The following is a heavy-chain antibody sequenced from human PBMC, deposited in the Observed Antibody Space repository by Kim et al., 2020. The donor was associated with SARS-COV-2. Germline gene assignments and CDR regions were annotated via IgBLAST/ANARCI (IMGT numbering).Heavy chain of an antibody. J-gene: IGHJ4*02. Sequence: ASVKVSCKASGYSFINYNLHWVRQAPGQGPEWVGWINVANGNTVYSQKFQGRVTIARDTSASTTYMELSSLGSEDTAVYYCARQYTSGRTAFFDYWGQGT. V-gene: IGHV1-3*01. CDR1: GYSFINYN. D-gene: IGHD6-25*01. CDR3: ARQYTSGRTAFFDY. CDR2: INVANGNT.